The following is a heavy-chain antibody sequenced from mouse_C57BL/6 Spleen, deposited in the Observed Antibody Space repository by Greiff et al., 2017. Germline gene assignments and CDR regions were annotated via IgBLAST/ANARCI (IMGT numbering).Heavy chain of an antibody. CDR3: ARGHYDRAWFAY. CDR1: GYTFTSYW. D-gene: IGHD2-4*01. J-gene: IGHJ3*01. Sequence: QVQLQQPGAELVKPGASVKLSCKASGYTFTSYWMHWVKQRPGQGLEWIGMIHPNSGSTNYNEKFKSKATLTVDKSSSTAYMQLSSLTSEDSAVYYCARGHYDRAWFAYWGQGTLVTVSA. V-gene: IGHV1-64*01. CDR2: IHPNSGST.